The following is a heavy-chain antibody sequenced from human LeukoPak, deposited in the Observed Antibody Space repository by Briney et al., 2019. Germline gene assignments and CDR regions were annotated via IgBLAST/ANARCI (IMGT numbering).Heavy chain of an antibody. V-gene: IGHV3-23*01. Sequence: EGSPRLSCAASGFTFSSYAMSWVRQAPGKGLEWVSAISGSGGSTYYADSVKGRFTISRDNSKNTLYLQMNSLRAEDTAVYYCAKDSSYDSRATDAFDIWGQGTMVTVSS. J-gene: IGHJ3*02. D-gene: IGHD3-22*01. CDR2: ISGSGGST. CDR1: GFTFSSYA. CDR3: AKDSSYDSRATDAFDI.